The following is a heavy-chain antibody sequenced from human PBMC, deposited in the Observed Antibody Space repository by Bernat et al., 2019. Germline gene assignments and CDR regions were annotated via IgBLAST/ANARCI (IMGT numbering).Heavy chain of an antibody. J-gene: IGHJ4*02. V-gene: IGHV1-2*02. CDR3: ARGLAVAGSLDY. CDR1: GYTFTGYY. Sequence: QVQLVQSGAEVKKPGASVKVSCKASGYTFTGYYMHWARQAPGQGLEWLGWNNPNSGGKNYAQKFKGRVNMTGDTSISTAYMELRRLRSGETTVYYCARGLAVAGSLDYWGQGTLVTVSS. CDR2: NNPNSGGK. D-gene: IGHD6-19*01.